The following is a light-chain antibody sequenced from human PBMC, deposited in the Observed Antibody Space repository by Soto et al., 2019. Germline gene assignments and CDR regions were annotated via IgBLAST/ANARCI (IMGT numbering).Light chain of an antibody. V-gene: IGKV3-15*01. Sequence: EIVMTQSPATLSVSPGERATLSCRASHSVSSNLAWYQQKPGQAPRLLIYGASTRATGFPARFSGSGSGTEFTLTISSLQSEDFAVYYCQQYNNWPPANTFGQGTKLEIK. CDR1: HSVSSN. CDR2: GAS. J-gene: IGKJ2*01. CDR3: QQYNNWPPANT.